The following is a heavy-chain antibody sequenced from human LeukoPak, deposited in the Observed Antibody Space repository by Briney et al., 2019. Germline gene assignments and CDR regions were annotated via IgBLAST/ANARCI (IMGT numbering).Heavy chain of an antibody. CDR3: ARMSKDYCSNGVCSTGLDY. D-gene: IGHD2-8*01. CDR2: IYPADSDT. V-gene: IGHV5-51*01. CDR1: GYSFTSYW. J-gene: IGHJ4*02. Sequence: GESLKISCKGPGYSFTSYWIGWVRQLPGRGLEWMGSIYPADSDTKYSPSFQGQVTISADKSTRTAYLQWSSLKASDTAIYYCARMSKDYCSNGVCSTGLDYWGQGTLVTVSS.